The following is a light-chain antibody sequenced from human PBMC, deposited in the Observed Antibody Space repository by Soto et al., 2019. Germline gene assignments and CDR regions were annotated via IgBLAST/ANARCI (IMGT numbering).Light chain of an antibody. V-gene: IGKV2-28*01. CDR2: LCS. Sequence: MVMTQSPLSLPVTPGEPASISCRSSQILLHSNGYNYLDWYLQKPGQSPQLLIYLCSNRASGVPDRFSGSGSGTDFTLKISRVEAEDVEVYYCMQDLQTPYTFGQGTKLEIK. J-gene: IGKJ2*01. CDR1: QILLHSNGYNY. CDR3: MQDLQTPYT.